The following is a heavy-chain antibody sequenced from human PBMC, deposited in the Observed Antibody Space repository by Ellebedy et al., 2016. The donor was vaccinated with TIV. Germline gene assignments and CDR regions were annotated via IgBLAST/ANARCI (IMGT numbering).Heavy chain of an antibody. CDR2: IYSGNNT. V-gene: IGHV3-66*01. CDR3: VRERMPTPT. D-gene: IGHD2-2*01. Sequence: GESLKISCAASGFSVSSNYMTWVRQAPGKGLEWVSVIYSGNNTHYADSVKCRFTIYRDNFKNSVYLQMDRLRVEDTALYYCVRERMPTPTWGQGTLVTVSS. CDR1: GFSVSSNY. J-gene: IGHJ5*02.